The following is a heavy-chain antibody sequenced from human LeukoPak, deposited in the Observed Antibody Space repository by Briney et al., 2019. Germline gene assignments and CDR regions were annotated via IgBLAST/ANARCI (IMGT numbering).Heavy chain of an antibody. J-gene: IGHJ4*02. D-gene: IGHD2/OR15-2a*01. Sequence: GASVKVSCKASGYSFTRFYIHWVRQAPGQGLEWMGIINPSSGATTFAQTFQGRVTMARDTSTSTVNMELSSLTSEDTAIYYCARVGTTLYDYFDYWGQGTLVTVSS. CDR2: INPSSGAT. CDR3: ARVGTTLYDYFDY. V-gene: IGHV1-46*01. CDR1: GYSFTRFY.